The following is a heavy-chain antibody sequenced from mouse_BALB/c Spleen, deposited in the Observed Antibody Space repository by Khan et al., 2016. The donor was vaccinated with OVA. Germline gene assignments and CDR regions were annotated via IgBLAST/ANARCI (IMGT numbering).Heavy chain of an antibody. CDR1: GFSLTSYG. D-gene: IGHD1-1*01. V-gene: IGHV2-6-1*01. CDR2: IWSDGST. CDR3: ARHYGSSYWYFDV. J-gene: IGHJ1*01. Sequence: QVQLKQSGPGLVAPSQSLSITCTISGFSLTSYGVHWVRQPPGKGLEWLVVIWSDGSTTYNSALKSRLSISKDNSKSQVFLKMNSLQTDDTAMYYCARHYGSSYWYFDVWGAGPRSPSPQ.